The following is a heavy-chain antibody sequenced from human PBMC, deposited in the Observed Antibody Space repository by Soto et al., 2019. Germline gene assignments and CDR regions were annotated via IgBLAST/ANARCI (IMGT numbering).Heavy chain of an antibody. CDR1: GGSISSGGYY. V-gene: IGHV4-31*03. CDR2: IYYSGST. Sequence: QVQLQESGPGLVKPSQTLSLTCTVSGGSISSGGYYWSWIRQHPGKGLEWIGYIYYSGSTYYNPSLNSRVTISVDTSNNQFSLKLSSVTAADTAVYYCARDRGLSDNWNDGHAFDLWGQGTMVTVSS. CDR3: ARDRGLSDNWNDGHAFDL. D-gene: IGHD1-1*01. J-gene: IGHJ3*01.